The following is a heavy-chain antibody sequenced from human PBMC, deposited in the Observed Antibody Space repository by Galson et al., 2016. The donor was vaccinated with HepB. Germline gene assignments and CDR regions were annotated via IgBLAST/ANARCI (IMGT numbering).Heavy chain of an antibody. CDR2: INSDGDRT. Sequence: SLRLSCAGSGFSLSSHWMHWVRQGPGKGLEWVSRINSDGDRTNYADPVKGRFTISRDNAKNTLYLQMNSLRTEDTALYYCGKDWGSLWESSGKGMDVWGQGTTVTVSS. CDR1: GFSLSSHW. J-gene: IGHJ6*02. D-gene: IGHD3-10*01. V-gene: IGHV3-74*01. CDR3: GKDWGSLWESSGKGMDV.